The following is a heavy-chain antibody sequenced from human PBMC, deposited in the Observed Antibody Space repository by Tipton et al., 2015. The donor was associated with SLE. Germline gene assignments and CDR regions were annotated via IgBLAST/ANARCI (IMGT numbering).Heavy chain of an antibody. D-gene: IGHD3-22*01. Sequence: GLVKPSQTLSLTCAVSGDSISTGGYSCNWIRQHPGKGLEWIGNIYYSGRTYYNPSLKSRISISADTSKNQFSLRLSSVTAADTAVYYCARNYYDSSGYNFFDYWGQGTLVTVSS. CDR3: ARNYYDSSGYNFFDY. CDR2: IYYSGRT. V-gene: IGHV4-31*11. J-gene: IGHJ4*02. CDR1: GDSISTGGYS.